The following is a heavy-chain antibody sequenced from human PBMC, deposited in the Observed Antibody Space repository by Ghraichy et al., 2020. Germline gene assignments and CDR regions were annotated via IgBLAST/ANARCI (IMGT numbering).Heavy chain of an antibody. D-gene: IGHD3-10*01. J-gene: IGHJ6*02. CDR2: ISGYNGYT. V-gene: IGHV1-18*01. CDR3: AGTLIGAGSYYYPYYGMDV. Sequence: ASVKVSCKASGYSFTNYGIGWVRQAPGQGLEWMGWISGYNGYTYYTENLQGRVTMTTDTSTTTAYMELRSLESDDTAVYYCAGTLIGAGSYYYPYYGMDVWGQGTTVTVSS. CDR1: GYSFTNYG.